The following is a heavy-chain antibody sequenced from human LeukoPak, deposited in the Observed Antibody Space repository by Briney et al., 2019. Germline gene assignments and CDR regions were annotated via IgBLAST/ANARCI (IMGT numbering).Heavy chain of an antibody. V-gene: IGHV4-59*08. J-gene: IGHJ5*02. CDR2: IYYSGST. D-gene: IGHD1-26*01. CDR3: ARHVGDSNWFDP. Sequence: SETLSPTCTVSGGSISSYYWSWIRQPPGKGLEWIGYIYYSGSTNYNPSLKSRVTISVDTSKNQFSLKLSSVTAADTAVYYCARHVGDSNWFDPWGQGTLVTVSS. CDR1: GGSISSYY.